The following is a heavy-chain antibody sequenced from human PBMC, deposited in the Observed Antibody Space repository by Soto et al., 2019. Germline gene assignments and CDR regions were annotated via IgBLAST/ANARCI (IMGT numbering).Heavy chain of an antibody. D-gene: IGHD4-17*01. V-gene: IGHV3-21*01. CDR2: ISSSSSYI. J-gene: IGHJ4*02. CDR1: GFTFSSYS. Sequence: EVQLVESGGGLVKPGGSLRLSCAASGFTFSSYSMNWVRQAPGKGLEWVSSISSSSSYIYYADSVQGRFTISRDNAKNSLYLQMNSLRAEDTAVYYCARDFDDYGDYEPFFDYWGQGTLVTVSS. CDR3: ARDFDDYGDYEPFFDY.